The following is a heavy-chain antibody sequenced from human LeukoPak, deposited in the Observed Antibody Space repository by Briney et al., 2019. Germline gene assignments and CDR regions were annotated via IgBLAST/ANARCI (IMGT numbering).Heavy chain of an antibody. V-gene: IGHV4-59*01. CDR3: ASLGTGSDFDY. J-gene: IGHJ4*02. Sequence: PSETLSLTCTVSGGSISSYYWSWIRQPPGKGLEWIGYITYSGSTNYNPSLKSRVTISVDTSKNQFSLKLSSVTAADTAVYYCASLGTGSDFDYWGQGTLVTVSS. D-gene: IGHD3-16*01. CDR2: ITYSGST. CDR1: GGSISSYY.